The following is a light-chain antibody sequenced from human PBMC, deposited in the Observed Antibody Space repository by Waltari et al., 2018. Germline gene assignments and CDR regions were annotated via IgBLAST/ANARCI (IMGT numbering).Light chain of an antibody. CDR1: YLGSRR. Sequence: SSVLTQPPSVSVAPGHTARLPCAGDYLGSRRVPWYQQRPGQAPAWVVFDDIDRPSGTPERFSGANSGNTATLTISSVEAGDEADYFCQVWDSTNNHPVFGGGTELTVL. CDR3: QVWDSTNNHPV. V-gene: IGLV3-21*02. CDR2: DDI. J-gene: IGLJ2*01.